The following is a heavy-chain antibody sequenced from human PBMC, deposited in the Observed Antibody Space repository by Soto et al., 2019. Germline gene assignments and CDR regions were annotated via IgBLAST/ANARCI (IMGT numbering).Heavy chain of an antibody. CDR1: GGTFSSYT. CDR3: ARGAIAAAGNYYYYYMDV. CDR2: IIPILGIA. J-gene: IGHJ6*03. V-gene: IGHV1-69*02. Sequence: QVQLVQSGAEVKKPGSSVKVSCKASGGTFSSYTISWVRQAPGQGLEWMGRIIPILGIANYAQKFQGRVTVTADKSASTAYMELSSLRSEDTAVNYCARGAIAAAGNYYYYYMDVWGKGTTVTVSS. D-gene: IGHD6-13*01.